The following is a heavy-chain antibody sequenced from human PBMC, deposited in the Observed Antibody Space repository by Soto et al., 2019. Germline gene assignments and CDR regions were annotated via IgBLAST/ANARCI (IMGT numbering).Heavy chain of an antibody. Sequence: QVQLQQWGAGLLKPSETLSLTCAVYGGAFSGYCWSWIRQPPGMGLEWTGEINHSGSTNYNPSHKSRVTISVDTSKNQFSLKLCSGTAADTAVYYCARGGDGITGTTSCLDPWGQGTLVTVSS. J-gene: IGHJ5*02. V-gene: IGHV4-34*01. D-gene: IGHD1-7*01. CDR3: ARGGDGITGTTSCLDP. CDR1: GGAFSGYC. CDR2: INHSGST.